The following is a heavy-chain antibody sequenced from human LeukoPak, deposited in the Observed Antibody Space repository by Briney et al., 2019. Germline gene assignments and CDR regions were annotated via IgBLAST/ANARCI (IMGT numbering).Heavy chain of an antibody. CDR1: GFTFSSYW. CDR3: ARDLMDYDVSTGLHHYYMDV. V-gene: IGHV3-74*01. J-gene: IGHJ6*02. D-gene: IGHD3-9*01. Sequence: GGSLRLSCVASGFTFSSYWMHWVRQDPRKGLVWVSRINGNGSNINYADFVRGRFTISRDNAKNTLYLQMNTLRVEDTAVYYCARDLMDYDVSTGLHHYYMDVWGQGTTVTVSS. CDR2: INGNGSNI.